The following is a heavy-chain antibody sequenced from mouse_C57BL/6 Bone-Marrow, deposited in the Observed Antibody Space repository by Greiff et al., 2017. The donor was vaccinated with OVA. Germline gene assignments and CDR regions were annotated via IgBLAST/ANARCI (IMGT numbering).Heavy chain of an antibody. J-gene: IGHJ2*01. CDR3: ARRDGSSSFDY. Sequence: VQLQESGAELVKPGASVKISCKASGYAFSSYWMNWVKQRPGKGLEWIGQIYPGDGDTNYNGKFKGKATLTADKSSSTAYMQLSSLTSEDSAVYFCARRDGSSSFDYWGQGTTLTVSS. CDR2: IYPGDGDT. D-gene: IGHD1-1*01. V-gene: IGHV1-80*01. CDR1: GYAFSSYW.